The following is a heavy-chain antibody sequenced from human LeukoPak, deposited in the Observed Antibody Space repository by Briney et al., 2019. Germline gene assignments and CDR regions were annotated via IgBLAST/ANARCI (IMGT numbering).Heavy chain of an antibody. CDR3: ANYWYP. J-gene: IGHJ5*02. V-gene: IGHV3-74*01. Sequence: XGSLRLSCASSGFTFSSDWMYWVRDAXGRGPVWVSGIKPDGTYTHYADSVKGRFTISRDDAKNTLYLQMNSLRVEDTAVYYCANYWYPWGPGTLVTVSS. CDR2: IKPDGTYT. CDR1: GFTFSSDW. D-gene: IGHD2-8*02.